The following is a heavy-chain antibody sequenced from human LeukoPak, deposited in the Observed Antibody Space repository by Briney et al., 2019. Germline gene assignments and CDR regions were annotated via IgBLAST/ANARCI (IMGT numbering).Heavy chain of an antibody. CDR1: GFTFSSYE. J-gene: IGHJ3*01. CDR3: ARESDHSVSQVDFDL. V-gene: IGHV3-48*03. CDR2: ISSSGSTI. D-gene: IGHD1-14*01. Sequence: GGSLRLSCAASGFTFSSYEMNWVRQAPGKGLEWVPYISSSGSTIYYADSVKGRFTISRDNAKNSLYLQMNNLRAEDTAVYYCARESDHSVSQVDFDLWGQGTMVTVSS.